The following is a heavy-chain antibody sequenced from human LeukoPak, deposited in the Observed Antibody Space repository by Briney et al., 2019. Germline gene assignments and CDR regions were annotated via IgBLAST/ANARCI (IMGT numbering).Heavy chain of an antibody. CDR2: ISYDASNK. Sequence: GGSLRLSCAASGFTFSSYAMHWVRQAPGKGLEWVAFISYDASNKYYADSVKGRLTISRDNSKNTLYLQMNSLRAEDTAVYYCARTGLTYLTTVTTWSHYWGQGTLVTVSS. V-gene: IGHV3-30*04. CDR3: ARTGLTYLTTVTTWSHY. D-gene: IGHD4-17*01. J-gene: IGHJ4*02. CDR1: GFTFSSYA.